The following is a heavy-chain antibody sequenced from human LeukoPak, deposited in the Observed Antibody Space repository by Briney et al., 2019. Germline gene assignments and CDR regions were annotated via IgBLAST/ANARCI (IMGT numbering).Heavy chain of an antibody. D-gene: IGHD2-15*01. Sequence: ASVKVSCKASGYTFTSYDINWVRQATGQGLEWMGWMNPNSGNTGYAQKFQGRVTMTRNTSISTAYMELSSLRSEDTAVYYCARVRRHCSGGSCYEEFDPWGQGTLVTVSS. CDR2: MNPNSGNT. CDR3: ARVRRHCSGGSCYEEFDP. CDR1: GYTFTSYD. J-gene: IGHJ5*02. V-gene: IGHV1-8*01.